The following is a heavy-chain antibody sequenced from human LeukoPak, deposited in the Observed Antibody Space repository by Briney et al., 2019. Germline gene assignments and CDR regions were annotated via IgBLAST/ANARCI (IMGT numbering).Heavy chain of an antibody. D-gene: IGHD3-3*01. Sequence: GRSLRLSCAASGFTFDDYAMHWVRQAPGKGLEWVSVIYSGGSKYYADSVKGRFTISRDNSKNTLYLQMNSLRAEDMALYYCAKEAAPPYDFWSGYSSAFDIWGQGTMVTVSS. CDR1: GFTFDDYA. CDR3: AKEAAPPYDFWSGYSSAFDI. CDR2: IYSGGSK. V-gene: IGHV3-NL1*01. J-gene: IGHJ3*02.